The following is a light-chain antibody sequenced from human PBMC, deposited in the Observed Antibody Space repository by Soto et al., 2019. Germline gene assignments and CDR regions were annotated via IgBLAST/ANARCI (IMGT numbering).Light chain of an antibody. J-gene: IGKJ3*01. Sequence: DIQMTQSPSSLSGAVGDRVTITCRASQSISSFLNWYQQKPGKAPKLLIYAASSLQSGVPSRFSGSGSGTDFTLTISSLQPEDFASYYCQQSYSTLPFTFGPGTKVDIK. CDR3: QQSYSTLPFT. V-gene: IGKV1-39*01. CDR2: AAS. CDR1: QSISSF.